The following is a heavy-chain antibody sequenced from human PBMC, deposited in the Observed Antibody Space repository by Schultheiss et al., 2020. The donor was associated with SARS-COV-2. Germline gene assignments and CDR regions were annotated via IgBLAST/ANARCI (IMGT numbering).Heavy chain of an antibody. V-gene: IGHV4-59*01. CDR3: ARGLGYYGSGSYYTFLNAYYYYYYMDV. CDR2: IYYSGST. CDR1: GGSISSYY. D-gene: IGHD3-10*01. Sequence: SETLSLTCTVSGGSISSYYWSWIRQPPGKGLEWIGYIYYSGSTNYNPSLKSRVTISVDTSKNQFSLKLSSVTAADTAVYYCARGLGYYGSGSYYTFLNAYYYYYYMDVWGKGTTVTVSS. J-gene: IGHJ6*03.